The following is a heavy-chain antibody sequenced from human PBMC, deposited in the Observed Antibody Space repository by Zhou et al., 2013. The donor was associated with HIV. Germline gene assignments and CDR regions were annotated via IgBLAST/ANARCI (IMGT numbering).Heavy chain of an antibody. CDR1: GGSISGYY. V-gene: IGHV4-4*07. Sequence: QVQLQESGPGLVKPSETLSLTCTVSGGSISGYYWSWIRQPAGKGLEWIGRIYTSGSTNYNPSLKSRVTMSVDTSKNQFSLKLSSVTAADTAVYYCARAGSWQGAPPIDYWGRGNPSVTVSS. D-gene: IGHD6-13*01. J-gene: IGHJ4*02. CDR2: IYTSGST. CDR3: ARAGSWQGAPPIDY.